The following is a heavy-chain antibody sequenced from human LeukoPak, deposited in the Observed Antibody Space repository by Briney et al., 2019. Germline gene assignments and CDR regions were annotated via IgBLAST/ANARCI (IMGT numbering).Heavy chain of an antibody. D-gene: IGHD3-3*01. J-gene: IGHJ5*02. CDR1: GYTFTGYY. CDR3: ARVGNYDFWSGYSNWFDP. CDR2: INPNSGGT. Sequence: ASVKVSCKASGYTFTGYYMRWVRPAPGQGLGWMGWINPNSGGTNYAQKFQGRVTMTRDTSISTAYMELSRLRSDDTAVYYCARVGNYDFWSGYSNWFDPWGQGTLVTVSS. V-gene: IGHV1-2*02.